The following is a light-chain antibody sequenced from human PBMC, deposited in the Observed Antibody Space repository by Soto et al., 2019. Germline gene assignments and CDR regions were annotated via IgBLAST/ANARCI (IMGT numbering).Light chain of an antibody. CDR1: QSISSY. CDR2: AAS. V-gene: IGKV1-39*01. J-gene: IGKJ1*01. CDR3: QQYYSSPPT. Sequence: PYSLSASVGDRVTMTCRASQSISSYLNWYQQKPGKAPKLLIYAASSLQSGVPSRFSGSGSGTDFTLTISRLEPEDFAVYYCQQYYSSPPTFGQGTKVDIK.